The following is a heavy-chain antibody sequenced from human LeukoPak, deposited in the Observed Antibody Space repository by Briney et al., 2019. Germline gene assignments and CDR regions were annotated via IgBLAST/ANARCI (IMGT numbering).Heavy chain of an antibody. CDR1: GYTFTSYG. J-gene: IGHJ4*02. CDR3: ARDFRPNCGGDCYYDY. V-gene: IGHV1-18*01. Sequence: ASVKVSCKASGYTFTSYGISWVRQAPGQGLEWMGWISAYNGNTNYAQKLQGRVTMTTDTSTSTAYMELRSLRSDDTAVYYCARDFRPNCGGDCYYDYWGQGTLVTVSS. D-gene: IGHD2-21*01. CDR2: ISAYNGNT.